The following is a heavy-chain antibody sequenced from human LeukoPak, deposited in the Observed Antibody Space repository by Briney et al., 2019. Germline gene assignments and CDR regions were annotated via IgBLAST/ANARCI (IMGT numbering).Heavy chain of an antibody. Sequence: PGGSLRLSCAASGFTFSDYVMNWIRQTRGKGVEWLSYISRSGRIIYYADSVKGRFTISRDNAKNSVYLQMSSLRVEDTAVYFCARDPYSEGANFDFWGQGTLVTVPS. CDR3: ARDPYSEGANFDF. D-gene: IGHD1-26*01. J-gene: IGHJ4*02. V-gene: IGHV3-48*03. CDR1: GFTFSDYV. CDR2: ISRSGRII.